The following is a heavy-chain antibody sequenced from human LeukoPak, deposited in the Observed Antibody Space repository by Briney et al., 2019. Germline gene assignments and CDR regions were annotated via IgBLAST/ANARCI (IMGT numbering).Heavy chain of an antibody. V-gene: IGHV3-9*01. D-gene: IGHD5-24*01. CDR2: ISWNSGSI. CDR3: ARGASRGRGAY. CDR1: GFTFDDYA. J-gene: IGHJ4*02. Sequence: PGGSLRLSCAASGFTFDDYAMHWVRQAPGKGLEWVSGISWNSGSIGYADSVKGRFTISRDNSKNTLYLQMNSLRAEDTAVYYCARGASRGRGAYWGQGTLVTVSS.